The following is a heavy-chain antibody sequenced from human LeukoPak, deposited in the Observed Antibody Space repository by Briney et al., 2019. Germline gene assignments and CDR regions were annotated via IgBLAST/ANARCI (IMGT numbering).Heavy chain of an antibody. CDR2: IYYSGST. V-gene: IGHV4-59*01. D-gene: IGHD3-22*01. J-gene: IGHJ3*02. Sequence: PSETLSLTWTVAGGSISSYYWSWIRQPAGKGLGWIGYIYYSGSTNYYPSLKSRVTISVDTSKNQFSLKLSSVTAADTAVYYCARHRGISMIVVHAFDIWGQGTMVTVSS. CDR1: GGSISSYY. CDR3: ARHRGISMIVVHAFDI.